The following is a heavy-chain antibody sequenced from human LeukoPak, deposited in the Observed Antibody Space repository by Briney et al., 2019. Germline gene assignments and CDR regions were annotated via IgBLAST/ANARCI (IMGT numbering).Heavy chain of an antibody. CDR1: GGSISSYY. J-gene: IGHJ5*02. CDR3: ARDPPDSSRWFDP. D-gene: IGHD6-19*01. Sequence: PSETLSLTCTVSGGSISSYYWSWIRQPPGKGLEWIGRIYTSGSTNYNPSLKSRVTMSIDTSKNQFSLKLSSVTAADTAVYYCARDPPDSSRWFDPWGQGTLVTVSS. V-gene: IGHV4-4*07. CDR2: IYTSGST.